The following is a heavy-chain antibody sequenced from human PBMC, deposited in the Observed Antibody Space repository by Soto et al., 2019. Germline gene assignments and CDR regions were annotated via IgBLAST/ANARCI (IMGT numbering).Heavy chain of an antibody. Sequence: SETLSLTCTLSGGSVRAPDWWNWVRQSPDKGLEWIAEVHISGHSNYNPSLRSRVSVSIDSSKNQFYLNLNSVTAADTAIYYCARVRQGCSANNCYFEPWGQGTQVTV. CDR2: VHISGHS. V-gene: IGHV4-4*02. D-gene: IGHD1-1*01. CDR1: GGSVRAPDW. J-gene: IGHJ1*01. CDR3: ARVRQGCSANNCYFEP.